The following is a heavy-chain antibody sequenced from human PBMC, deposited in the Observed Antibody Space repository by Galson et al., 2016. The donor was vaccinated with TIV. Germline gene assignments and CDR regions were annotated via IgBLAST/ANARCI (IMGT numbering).Heavy chain of an antibody. Sequence: ETLSLTCAVYGGSVSGYYWSWIRPSPEKGLEWMGEINHWGSTNYNPSLKGRVTVSIDTSKNQFSLRLTSLTAADTAVYYCARVQWGSSLVHYYYHLDVWGKGITVTVSS. CDR3: ARVQWGSSLVHYYYHLDV. CDR2: INHWGST. J-gene: IGHJ6*03. V-gene: IGHV4-34*01. D-gene: IGHD6-6*01. CDR1: GGSVSGYY.